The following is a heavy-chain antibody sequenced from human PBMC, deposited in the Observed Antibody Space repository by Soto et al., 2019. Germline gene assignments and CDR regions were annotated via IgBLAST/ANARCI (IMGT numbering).Heavy chain of an antibody. V-gene: IGHV3-30-3*01. CDR1: GFTFSSYA. J-gene: IGHJ6*02. Sequence: QVHLVESGGGVVQSGRSLRLSCAASGFTFSSYAMHWVRQAPGKGLEWVALITYDGGNEYYADPVKGRFISSRDDSENTLDLQMVGLRPEDTAVYYCARDSGIVLVPVTSMDVWGQGTTVTVSS. CDR2: ITYDGGNE. D-gene: IGHD2-2*01. CDR3: ARDSGIVLVPVTSMDV.